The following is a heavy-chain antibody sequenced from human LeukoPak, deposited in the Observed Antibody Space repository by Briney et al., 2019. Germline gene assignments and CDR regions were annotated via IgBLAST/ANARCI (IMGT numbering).Heavy chain of an antibody. Sequence: ASVKVSCKASGYTFTGYYMHWVRQAPGQGLEWMGGIIPIFGTANYAQKFQGRVTITADESTSTAYMELSSLRSDDTAVYYCARHHSSSWYSNWFDPWGQGTLVTVSS. D-gene: IGHD6-13*01. CDR1: GYTFTGYY. J-gene: IGHJ5*02. V-gene: IGHV1-69*13. CDR3: ARHHSSSWYSNWFDP. CDR2: IIPIFGTA.